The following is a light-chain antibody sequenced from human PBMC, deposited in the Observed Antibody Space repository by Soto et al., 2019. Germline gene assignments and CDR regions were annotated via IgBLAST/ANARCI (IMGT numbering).Light chain of an antibody. CDR3: SSHAGSSVV. V-gene: IGLV2-11*01. CDR2: DVT. CDR1: SSDVGGYNY. J-gene: IGLJ1*01. Sequence: QPVLTQPRSVSGSPGQSVTISCTGTSSDVGGYNYVSWYQQHPGKAPKLMIYDVTTRPSGVPDRFSGSKSGNTASLTISGLQAEDEADYYCSSHAGSSVVFGTGTKVNVL.